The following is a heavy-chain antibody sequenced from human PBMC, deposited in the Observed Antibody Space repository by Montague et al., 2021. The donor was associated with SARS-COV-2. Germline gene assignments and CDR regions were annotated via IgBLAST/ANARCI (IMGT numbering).Heavy chain of an antibody. CDR1: GFTFTTYG. CDR2: ISYDASNT. Sequence: SLRLSCAVSGFTFTTYGMHWVRQAPGKGPEWVAFISYDASNTFYGDSVKGRFTISRDNSKNTLFLQMSSLRAEDTAVYYCAKGSHMNSSTYYYFDFWGQGTQVTVSS. V-gene: IGHV3-30*18. CDR3: AKGSHMNSSTYYYFDF. D-gene: IGHD2-2*01. J-gene: IGHJ4*02.